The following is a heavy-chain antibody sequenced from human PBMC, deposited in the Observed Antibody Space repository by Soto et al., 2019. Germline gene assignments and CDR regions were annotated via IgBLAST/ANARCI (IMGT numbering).Heavy chain of an antibody. V-gene: IGHV3-33*08. D-gene: IGHD3-9*01. CDR1: GFTFSYYG. J-gene: IGHJ4*02. CDR3: ARDADTTGHYSHFDL. Sequence: QVQLVESGGGVVQPGGSLRLSCAASGFTFSYYGFHWVRQAPGKGLEWVAVMHTGGNEKYYVDSVKGRFTVSRDDSRNMVYLEMNGLRAEDTGEYFCARDADTTGHYSHFDLWGRGDLVAVS. CDR2: MHTGGNEK.